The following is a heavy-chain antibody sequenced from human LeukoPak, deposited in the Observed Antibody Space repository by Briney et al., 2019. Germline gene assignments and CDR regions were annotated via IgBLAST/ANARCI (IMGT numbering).Heavy chain of an antibody. D-gene: IGHD1-1*01. J-gene: IGHJ6*02. CDR1: GFTFSSYA. CDR2: ISGSGGST. Sequence: GGSLRLSCAASGFTFSSYAMNCVRQAPGKGLEWVSAISGSGGSTYYADSVKGRFTISRDNSKNTLYLQMNSLRAEDTAVYYCAKDLGTLSRPYGMDVWGQGTTVTISS. V-gene: IGHV3-23*01. CDR3: AKDLGTLSRPYGMDV.